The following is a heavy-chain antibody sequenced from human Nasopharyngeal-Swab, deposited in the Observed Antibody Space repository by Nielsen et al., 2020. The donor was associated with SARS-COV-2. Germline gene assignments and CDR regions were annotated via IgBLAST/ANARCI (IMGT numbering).Heavy chain of an antibody. CDR3: ARDPGFGYYYDSSGYYDY. V-gene: IGHV3-30*04. D-gene: IGHD3-22*01. CDR1: GFTFSSYA. CDR2: ILYDGSNK. Sequence: GGSLRLSCAASGFTFSSYAMHWVRQAPGKGLEWMTLILYDGSNKYYADSVKGRFTISRDNSQNTLYLQMNSLRAEDTAVYYCARDPGFGYYYDSSGYYDYWGQGTLVTVSS. J-gene: IGHJ4*02.